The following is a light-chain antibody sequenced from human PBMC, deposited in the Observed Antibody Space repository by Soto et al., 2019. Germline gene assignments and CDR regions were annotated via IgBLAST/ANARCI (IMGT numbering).Light chain of an antibody. CDR1: QSVSSN. V-gene: IGKV3-15*01. J-gene: IGKJ2*01. CDR3: QQYNTWPPST. Sequence: EIVMTQSPATLSVSPGERATLSCRASQSVSSNLAWYQQKPGQAPRLLIYGASTRATGIPARFSGSGSGTDFTLTISSLQSEDFAVYYWQQYNTWPPSTFGQGTKLEIK. CDR2: GAS.